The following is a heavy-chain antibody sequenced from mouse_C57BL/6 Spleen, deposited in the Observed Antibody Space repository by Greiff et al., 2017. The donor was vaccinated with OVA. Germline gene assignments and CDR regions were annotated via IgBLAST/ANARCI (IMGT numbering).Heavy chain of an antibody. CDR1: GFTFSDYG. Sequence: EVKVVESGGGLVKPGGSLKLSCAASGFTFSDYGMHWVRQAPEKGLEWVAYISSGSSTIYYADTVKGRFTISRDNAKNTLFLQMTSLRSEDTAMYYCARPGGSSYPHWYFDVWGTGTTVTVSS. CDR2: ISSGSSTI. CDR3: ARPGGSSYPHWYFDV. J-gene: IGHJ1*03. D-gene: IGHD1-1*01. V-gene: IGHV5-17*01.